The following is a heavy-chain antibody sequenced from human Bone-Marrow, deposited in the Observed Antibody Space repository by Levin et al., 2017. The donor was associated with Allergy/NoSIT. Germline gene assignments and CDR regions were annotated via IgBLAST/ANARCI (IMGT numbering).Heavy chain of an antibody. V-gene: IGHV1-58*01. Sequence: GASVKVSCKASGFTFSSSAVQWVRQARGQRLEWIGSVVVGSGNTNYAQKFQERVTITRDMSTSTAYMELSSLRSDDTAVYYCAAFPRPELATGVSFFDSAGQTIGRDDDDLDVWGQGTTVTVSS. J-gene: IGHJ6*02. D-gene: IGHD1-1*01. CDR1: GFTFSSSA. CDR2: VVVGSGNT. CDR3: AAFPRPELATGVSFFDSAGQTIGRDDDDLDV.